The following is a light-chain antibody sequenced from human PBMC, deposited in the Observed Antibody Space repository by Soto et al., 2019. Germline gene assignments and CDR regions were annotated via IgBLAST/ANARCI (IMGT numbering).Light chain of an antibody. V-gene: IGKV1-9*01. CDR3: QHYNSYSEE. J-gene: IGKJ1*01. Sequence: DIQLTQSPSSLSASVVDRVTITCRASQGIITYLNWYQQKPGKAPNLLIYSSSTLQSGVPSRFSGSGSGTDFTLTISSLQPEDFATYYCQHYNSYSEEFGQGTKVDIK. CDR1: QGIITY. CDR2: SSS.